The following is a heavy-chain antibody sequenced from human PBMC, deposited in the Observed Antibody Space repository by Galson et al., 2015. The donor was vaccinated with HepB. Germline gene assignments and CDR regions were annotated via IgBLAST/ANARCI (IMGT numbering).Heavy chain of an antibody. Sequence: SLRLSCAASGFTFSSYAMSWVRRAPGKGLEWVSAISGSGGGSYYADSVKGRFTISRDNSKNTLYLQMISLRVEDTAIYYCVQGGSAVVAATAFDYWGQGTLVTVSS. D-gene: IGHD2-15*01. V-gene: IGHV3-23*01. CDR1: GFTFSSYA. CDR3: VQGGSAVVAATAFDY. CDR2: ISGSGGGS. J-gene: IGHJ4*02.